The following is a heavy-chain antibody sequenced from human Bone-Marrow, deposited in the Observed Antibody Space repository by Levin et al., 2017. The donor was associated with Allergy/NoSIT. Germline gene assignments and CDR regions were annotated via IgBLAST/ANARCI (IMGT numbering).Heavy chain of an antibody. CDR3: ARERVYGVDFDY. V-gene: IGHV1-2*02. Sequence: GESLKISCKASGYTFTGYYMHWVRQAPGQGLEWMGWINPNSGGTNYAQKFQGRVTMTRDTSISTAYMELSRLRSDDTAVYYCARERVYGVDFDYWGQGTLVTVSS. D-gene: IGHD3-10*01. CDR2: INPNSGGT. J-gene: IGHJ4*02. CDR1: GYTFTGYY.